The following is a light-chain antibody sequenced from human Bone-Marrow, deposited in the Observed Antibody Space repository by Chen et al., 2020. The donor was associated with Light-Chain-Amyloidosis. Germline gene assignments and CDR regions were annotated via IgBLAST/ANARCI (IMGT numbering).Light chain of an antibody. CDR1: QSVSRSS. CDR3: QQYGGSPKT. V-gene: IGKV3-20*01. CDR2: GAS. Sequence: EIVLTQSPGTLSLSPGERATLSCRASQSVSRSSLAWYQQKPGQAPRLLIYGASSRPTGIPDRFSGSGSGSDFIRTISRLEPEDFAVYYCQQYGGSPKTFGQGTKVEIK. J-gene: IGKJ1*01.